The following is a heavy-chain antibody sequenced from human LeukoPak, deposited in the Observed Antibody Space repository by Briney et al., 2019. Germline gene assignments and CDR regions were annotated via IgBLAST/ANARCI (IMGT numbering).Heavy chain of an antibody. D-gene: IGHD4-23*01. CDR1: GFTFSSYG. CDR2: IWYDGSNK. J-gene: IGHJ6*03. CDR3: ARGGVVTPETLSSWGYYCMDV. Sequence: GESLRLSCAASGFTFSSYGMRWVRQAPGKGLEWVAVIWYDGSNKYYADSVKGQLTISRDNSKNTLYLQMSSLRAEDTVVYYCARGGVVTPETLSSWGYYCMDVWGKGTTVTVSS. V-gene: IGHV3-33*01.